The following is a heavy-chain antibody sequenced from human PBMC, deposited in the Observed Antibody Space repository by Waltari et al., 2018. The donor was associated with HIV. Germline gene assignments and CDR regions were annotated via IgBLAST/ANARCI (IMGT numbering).Heavy chain of an antibody. Sequence: QLQLQESGPGLVKPSETLSLTCTVSGGSISSSSYYWGWIRQPPGKGLAWIGSIYYSGSTYYNPSLKSRVTISVDTSKNQFSLKLSSVTAADTAVYYCARDPPYYDFWSGYWQDYYYYGMDVWGQGTTVTVSS. CDR2: IYYSGST. J-gene: IGHJ6*02. D-gene: IGHD3-3*01. V-gene: IGHV4-39*07. CDR1: GGSISSSSYY. CDR3: ARDPPYYDFWSGYWQDYYYYGMDV.